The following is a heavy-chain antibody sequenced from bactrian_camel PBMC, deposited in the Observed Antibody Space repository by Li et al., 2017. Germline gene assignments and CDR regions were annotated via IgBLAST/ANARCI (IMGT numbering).Heavy chain of an antibody. D-gene: IGHD5*01. CDR1: GYTYNTGC. Sequence: HVQLVESGGGSVQAGGSLRLSCAASGYTYNTGCMGWFRQAPGKKREGVAGVDRHGSTGYADSVKGRFTISKDNAKNTLYLQMNSLKPEDSGMYYCAADDHGGLQGWVSPCGPDWVTGFGYWGQGTQVTVS. CDR3: AADDHGGLQGWVSPCGPDWVTGFGY. CDR2: VDRHGST. J-gene: IGHJ6*01. V-gene: IGHV3S53*01.